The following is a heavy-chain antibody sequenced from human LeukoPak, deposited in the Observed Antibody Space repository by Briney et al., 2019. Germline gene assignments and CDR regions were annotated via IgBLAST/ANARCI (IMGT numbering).Heavy chain of an antibody. J-gene: IGHJ3*02. V-gene: IGHV3-48*03. CDR2: ISSSGSTI. CDR3: ARDGGWDAFDI. Sequence: GGSLRLSCAASGFTFSSYEMNWVRQAPGKGLEWVSYISSSGSTIYYADSVKGRFTISRDNAKNSLYLQMNSLRAEDTAVYYCARDGGWDAFDIWGQGTMVTVPS. D-gene: IGHD6-19*01. CDR1: GFTFSSYE.